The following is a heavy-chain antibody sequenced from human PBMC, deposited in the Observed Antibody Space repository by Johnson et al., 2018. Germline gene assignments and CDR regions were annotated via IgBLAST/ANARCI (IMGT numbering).Heavy chain of an antibody. J-gene: IGHJ3*02. CDR3: ASSRPLWLGDLDAFDI. V-gene: IGHV1-8*01. CDR2: MNPNSGNT. CDR1: GYTFTNYD. Sequence: QVQLVQSGAEVKKPGASVKVSCKASGYTFTNYDIHWVRQATGHGLEWMGWMNPNSGNTGYAQKFQGRVIMTRNPSISTAYMELTSLKTEDTAVYYCASSRPLWLGDLDAFDIWGQGTMVTVSS. D-gene: IGHD3-10*01.